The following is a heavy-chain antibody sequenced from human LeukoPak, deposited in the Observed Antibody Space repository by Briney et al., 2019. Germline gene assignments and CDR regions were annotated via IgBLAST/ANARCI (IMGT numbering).Heavy chain of an antibody. J-gene: IGHJ6*02. D-gene: IGHD3-3*01. Sequence: GASMKVSCKASGGTFSSYAISWVRQAPGQGLEWMGGIIPIFGTANYAQKFQGRVTITADESTSTAYMELSSLRSEDTAVYYCARDPVVIFGVVINHYYGKDVWGQGTTVTVSS. CDR3: ARDPVVIFGVVINHYYGKDV. CDR1: GGTFSSYA. CDR2: IIPIFGTA. V-gene: IGHV1-69*01.